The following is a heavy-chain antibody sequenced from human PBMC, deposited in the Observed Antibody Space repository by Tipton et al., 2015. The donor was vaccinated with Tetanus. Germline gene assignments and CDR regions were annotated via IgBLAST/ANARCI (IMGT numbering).Heavy chain of an antibody. CDR2: VSSDGRTK. D-gene: IGHD3-10*01. J-gene: IGHJ6*03. CDR1: GLTFSDYG. Sequence: SLRLSCAASGLTFSDYGMHWVRQAPGNGLEWVAVVSSDGRTKFYADSVRGRFTVSRDNSKNTLYLHMNSLRAEDTALYYCARVRPSYYYMDVWGKGTTVTVSS. CDR3: ARVRPSYYYMDV. V-gene: IGHV3-33*08.